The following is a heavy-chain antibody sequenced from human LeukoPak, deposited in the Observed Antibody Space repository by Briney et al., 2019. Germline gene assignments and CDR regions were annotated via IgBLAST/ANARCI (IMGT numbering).Heavy chain of an antibody. CDR2: IYYSGST. V-gene: IGHV4-39*01. CDR3: ARHQKLKYQLPYYFDY. Sequence: PSETLSLTCTVSGGSISSSSYYWGWIRQPPGKGLEWIGSIYYSGSTYYNPSLKSRVTISVDTSKNQFSLKLSSVTAADTAVYYCARHQKLKYQLPYYFDYWGQGTLVTVSS. J-gene: IGHJ4*02. D-gene: IGHD2-2*01. CDR1: GGSISSSSYY.